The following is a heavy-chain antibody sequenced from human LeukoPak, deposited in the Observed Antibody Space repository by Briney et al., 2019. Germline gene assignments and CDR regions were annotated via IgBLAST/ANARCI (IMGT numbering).Heavy chain of an antibody. CDR2: IYYSGST. CDR3: ARDGNRRDGNWFDP. D-gene: IGHD5-24*01. CDR1: GGSISSYY. Sequence: KASETLSLTCTVSGGSISSYYWSWIRQPPGKGLEWIGYIYYSGSTNYNPSLKSRVTISVDTSKNQFSLKLSSVTAADTAVHYCARDGNRRDGNWFDPWGQGTLVTVSS. V-gene: IGHV4-59*01. J-gene: IGHJ5*02.